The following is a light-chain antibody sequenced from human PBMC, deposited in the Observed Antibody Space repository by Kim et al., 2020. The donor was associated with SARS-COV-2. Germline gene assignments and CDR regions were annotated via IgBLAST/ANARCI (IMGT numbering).Light chain of an antibody. Sequence: SVSPGQTASITCSGDKLGDKDVCWYQQKPGQSPVRVIYEDSRRPSGIPERFLGSNSGNTATLTISGTQAMDEADYYCQAWDSSTGVFGGGTQLTVL. J-gene: IGLJ3*02. V-gene: IGLV3-1*01. CDR1: KLGDKD. CDR2: EDS. CDR3: QAWDSSTGV.